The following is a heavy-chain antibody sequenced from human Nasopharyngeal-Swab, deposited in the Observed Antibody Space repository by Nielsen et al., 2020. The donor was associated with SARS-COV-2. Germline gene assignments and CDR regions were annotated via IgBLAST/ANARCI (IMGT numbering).Heavy chain of an antibody. V-gene: IGHV5-51*01. CDR3: ARQTIYGGNSHDAFDI. D-gene: IGHD4-23*01. CDR1: GYSFTSYW. J-gene: IGHJ3*02. Sequence: GESLKISCKGSGYSFTSYWIGWVRQMPGKGLEWMGIIYPGDSDTRYSPSFQGQVTISADKSISTAYLQWSSLKASDTAMYYCARQTIYGGNSHDAFDIWGQGTMVTFSS. CDR2: IYPGDSDT.